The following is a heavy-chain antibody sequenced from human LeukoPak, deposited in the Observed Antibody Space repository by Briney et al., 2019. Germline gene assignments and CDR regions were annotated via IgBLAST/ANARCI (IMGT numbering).Heavy chain of an antibody. J-gene: IGHJ6*02. V-gene: IGHV3-21*01. Sequence: GRSLRLSCIVSGFTFSSYNMNWVRQAPGKGLEWVSSISSLSNYIYYADSVKGRFTISRDNAKNSLYLQMNSLRAEDTAVYYCAKGTRWRPPDYYGLDVWGQGTTVTVSS. D-gene: IGHD5-24*01. CDR1: GFTFSSYN. CDR3: AKGTRWRPPDYYGLDV. CDR2: ISSLSNYI.